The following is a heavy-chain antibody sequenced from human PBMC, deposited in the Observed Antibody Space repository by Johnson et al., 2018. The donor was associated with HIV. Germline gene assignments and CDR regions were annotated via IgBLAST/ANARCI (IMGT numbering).Heavy chain of an antibody. J-gene: IGHJ3*02. CDR3: ARRSGYAFDI. V-gene: IGHV3-30-3*01. D-gene: IGHD5-24*01. Sequence: QMQLVESGGGVVQPGRSLRLSCAASGFTFSSYAMHWVRQAPGKGLEWVAVISYDGSNKYYADSVKGRFTISRDNSKNTLYLQMNSLRAEDTAVYYCARRSGYAFDIWGQGTMVTVSS. CDR2: ISYDGSNK. CDR1: GFTFSSYA.